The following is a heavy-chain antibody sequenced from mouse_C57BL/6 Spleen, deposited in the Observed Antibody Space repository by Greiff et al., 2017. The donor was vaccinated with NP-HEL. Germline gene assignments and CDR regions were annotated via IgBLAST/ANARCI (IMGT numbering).Heavy chain of an antibody. D-gene: IGHD1-1*01. J-gene: IGHJ4*01. CDR2: INPSTGGT. V-gene: IGHV1-43*01. CDR3: ARSNYYGSSPYAMDY. CDR1: GYSFTGYY. Sequence: EVKLQESGPELVKPGASVKISCKASGYSFTGYYMHWVKQSSEKSLEWIGEINPSTGGTSYNQKFKGKATLTVDKSSSTAYMQLKSLTSEDSAVYYCARSNYYGSSPYAMDYWGQGTSVTVSS.